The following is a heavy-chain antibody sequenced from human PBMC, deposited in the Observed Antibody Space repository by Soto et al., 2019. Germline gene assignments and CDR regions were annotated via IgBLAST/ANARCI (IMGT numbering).Heavy chain of an antibody. J-gene: IGHJ4*02. CDR1: GFSFSSYG. Sequence: QVQLVESGGSVVQPGRSMRLSCAASGFSFSSYGMHWVRQAPGKGLEWVAVIWHDGSNKYYADSVKGRFTISRDNSKNTLYLQMNSLRAEDTAVYYCAAGKSFGDYWGQGTLVTVSS. CDR3: AAGKSFGDY. CDR2: IWHDGSNK. D-gene: IGHD3-3*01. V-gene: IGHV3-33*01.